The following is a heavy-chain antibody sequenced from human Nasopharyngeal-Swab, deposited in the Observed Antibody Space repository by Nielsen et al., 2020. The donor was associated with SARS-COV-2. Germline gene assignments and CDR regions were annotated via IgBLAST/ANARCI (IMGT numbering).Heavy chain of an antibody. CDR2: ISYDGSNK. Sequence: GGSLRLSCAASGFTFSSYGMHWVRQAPGKGLEWVAVISYDGSNKHYADSVKGRFTISRDNSKNTLYLQMNSLRAEDTAVYYCAKDDYGDDWRGRYYYYYYMDVWGKGTTVTVSS. V-gene: IGHV3-30*18. CDR1: GFTFSSYG. J-gene: IGHJ6*03. CDR3: AKDDYGDDWRGRYYYYYYMDV. D-gene: IGHD4-17*01.